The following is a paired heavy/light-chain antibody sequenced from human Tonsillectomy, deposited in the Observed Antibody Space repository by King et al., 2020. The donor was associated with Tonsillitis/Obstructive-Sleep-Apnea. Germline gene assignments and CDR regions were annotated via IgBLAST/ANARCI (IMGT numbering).Heavy chain of an antibody. CDR3: ARHSEGDTAMGPYNWFDP. Sequence: QVQLQESGPGLVKPSETLSLTCTVSGGSISSYYWSWIRQPPGKGLEWIGYMYYSGSTNYNPSLKSRVTISVDTSKNQFSLKLSSVTAADTAVYYCARHSEGDTAMGPYNWFDPWGQGTLVTVSS. V-gene: IGHV4-59*08. CDR1: GGSISSYY. CDR2: MYYSGST. D-gene: IGHD5-18*01. J-gene: IGHJ5*02.
Light chain of an antibody. Sequence: SYVLTQPPSVSVAPGQTARITCGGNNIGSKSVHWYQQKPGQAPVLVVYDDSDRPSGIPERFSGSNSGNTATLTISRVEAGDEADYYCQVWDSSSDHPVFGTGTKVTVL. CDR2: DDS. V-gene: IGLV3-21*02. CDR1: NIGSKS. J-gene: IGLJ1*01. CDR3: QVWDSSSDHPV.